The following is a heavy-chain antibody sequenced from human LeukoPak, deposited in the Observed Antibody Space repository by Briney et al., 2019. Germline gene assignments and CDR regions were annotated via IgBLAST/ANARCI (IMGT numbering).Heavy chain of an antibody. Sequence: PGGSLRLSCAASGFTFSDYYMSWIRQAPGKGLEWVSYISSSGSTIYYADSVKGRFTISRDNAKNSLYLQMNSLRAEDTAVYYCARDQHYDSSGYYGGWGQGTQVTVSS. CDR3: ARDQHYDSSGYYGG. CDR1: GFTFSDYY. V-gene: IGHV3-11*04. J-gene: IGHJ4*02. CDR2: ISSSGSTI. D-gene: IGHD3-22*01.